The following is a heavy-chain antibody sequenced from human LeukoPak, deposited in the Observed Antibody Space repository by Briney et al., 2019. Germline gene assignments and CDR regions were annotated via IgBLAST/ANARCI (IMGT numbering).Heavy chain of an antibody. V-gene: IGHV3-30*03. CDR1: GFTFNNYG. J-gene: IGHJ4*02. Sequence: GKSLRLSCAASGFTFNNYGMHWVRQAPGKGLEWVAVISYDGRNKHYPDSVKGRFTISRDISTDTLWLQMDSLRTEDTAVYYCARGGYSADDWIWPADYWGQGTLVTVSS. D-gene: IGHD5-12*01. CDR2: ISYDGRNK. CDR3: ARGGYSADDWIWPADY.